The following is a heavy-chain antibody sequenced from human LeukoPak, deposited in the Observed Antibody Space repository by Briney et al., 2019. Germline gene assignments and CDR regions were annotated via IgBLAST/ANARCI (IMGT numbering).Heavy chain of an antibody. CDR3: ARVQGHALPTNALDF. Sequence: GGSLRLSCEVSGVIVSSDYLSWVRQPPGKGLEWVSVLYSGGSTFYADSVKGRFIISRDNSKNTVFLQMNSLRAEDTAVYYCARVQGHALPTNALDFWGQGTMVTVSS. V-gene: IGHV3-66*01. CDR2: LYSGGST. J-gene: IGHJ3*01. CDR1: GVIVSSDY. D-gene: IGHD5-12*01.